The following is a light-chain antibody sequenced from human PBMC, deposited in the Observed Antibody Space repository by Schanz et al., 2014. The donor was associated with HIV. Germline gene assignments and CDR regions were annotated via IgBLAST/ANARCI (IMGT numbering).Light chain of an antibody. CDR3: AGWDDGLNGWV. Sequence: QSALTQPASVSGSPGQSITISCTGTSSDVGSYNLVSWYQQHPGKAPKLMIYEVSKRPSGVPDRFSGSKSGTSASLAISGLRPEDEADYYCAGWDDGLNGWVFGGGTKLTVL. J-gene: IGLJ3*02. CDR2: EVS. CDR1: SSDVGSYNL. V-gene: IGLV2-14*02.